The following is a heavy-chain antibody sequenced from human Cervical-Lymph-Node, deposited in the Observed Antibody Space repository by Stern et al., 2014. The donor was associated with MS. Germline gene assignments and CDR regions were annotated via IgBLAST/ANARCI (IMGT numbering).Heavy chain of an antibody. J-gene: IGHJ2*01. V-gene: IGHV1-18*01. CDR2: TSTYESNT. CDR3: ARGQSYWYFDL. CDR1: GYTFLNYG. Sequence: VQLVESAAEVKKPGASVKVSCKATGYTFLNYGISWVRQAPGQGLEWMGWTSTYESNTNYAQKFQGRVTLTTDTSTSTAYMELRSLIFDDTAVYYCARGQSYWYFDLWGRGTLIAVSS.